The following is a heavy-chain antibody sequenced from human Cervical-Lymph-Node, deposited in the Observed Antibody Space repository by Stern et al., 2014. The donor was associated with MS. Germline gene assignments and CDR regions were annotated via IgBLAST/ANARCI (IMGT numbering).Heavy chain of an antibody. J-gene: IGHJ6*02. V-gene: IGHV4-61*08. CDR1: GDSVSSEDYY. CDR3: ARSGYYGIDV. CDR2: IYYRGRP. D-gene: IGHD1-26*01. Sequence: QLQLQESGPGLVRPSETLSLTCTASGDSVSSEDYYWSWIRQSPGKDLEWIGYIYYRGRPNYNPSLKSRHTISIDTSKNQFSLRLISVTAADTAVYYCARSGYYGIDVWGQGTTVIVSS.